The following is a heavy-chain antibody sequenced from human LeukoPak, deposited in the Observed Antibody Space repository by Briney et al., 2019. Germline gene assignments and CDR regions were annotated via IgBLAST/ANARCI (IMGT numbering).Heavy chain of an antibody. D-gene: IGHD6-13*01. CDR2: ISAYNGNT. Sequence: ASAKVSCKASGYTFASYGISWVRQAPGQGLEWMGWISAYNGNTNYAQKLQGRVTMTTDTSTSTAYMELRSLRSDDTAVYYCARASLYSSSWYFDYWGQGTLVTVSS. CDR1: GYTFASYG. J-gene: IGHJ4*02. V-gene: IGHV1-18*01. CDR3: ARASLYSSSWYFDY.